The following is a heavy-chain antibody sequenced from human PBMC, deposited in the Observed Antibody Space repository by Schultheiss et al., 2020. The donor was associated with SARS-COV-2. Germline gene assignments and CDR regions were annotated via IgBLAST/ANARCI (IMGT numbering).Heavy chain of an antibody. J-gene: IGHJ5*02. Sequence: GGSLRLSCAASGFTFSSYWMSWVRQAPGKGLEWVANIKQDGSEKYYVDSVKGRFTISRDNAKNSLYLQMNSLRAEDTAVYYCAKGRLEWLWRNWFDPWGQGTLVTVSS. V-gene: IGHV3-7*03. CDR1: GFTFSSYW. D-gene: IGHD3-3*01. CDR2: IKQDGSEK. CDR3: AKGRLEWLWRNWFDP.